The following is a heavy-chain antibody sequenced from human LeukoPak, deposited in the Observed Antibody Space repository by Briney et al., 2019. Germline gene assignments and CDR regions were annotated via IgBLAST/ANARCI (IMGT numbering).Heavy chain of an antibody. D-gene: IGHD3-10*01. Sequence: SETLSLTCTVSGGSVSSGSYYWSWLRQHPGKGLEWIGSIYYSGDTYYTPSLKSRLTISVDTSKNLFSLKLSSVTAADTAVYYCARGTYYHGSGSYPWFDPWGQGTLVTVSS. CDR2: IYYSGDT. CDR3: ARGTYYHGSGSYPWFDP. J-gene: IGHJ5*02. V-gene: IGHV4-31*03. CDR1: GGSVSSGSYY.